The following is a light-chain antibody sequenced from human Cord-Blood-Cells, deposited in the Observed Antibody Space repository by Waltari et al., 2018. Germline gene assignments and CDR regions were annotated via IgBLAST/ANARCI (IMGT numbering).Light chain of an antibody. Sequence: NFMLTQPHSVSESPGKTVTISCTRSSGSIASNYVQWYQQRPGSAPTTVIYEDNQRPAGAPDRFSGSIDSSSNSASLTISALKPEDVPDYYYQYYDSSNRGVFGGGTKLTVL. CDR1: SGSIASNY. V-gene: IGLV6-57*03. CDR2: EDN. CDR3: QYYDSSNRGV. J-gene: IGLJ3*02.